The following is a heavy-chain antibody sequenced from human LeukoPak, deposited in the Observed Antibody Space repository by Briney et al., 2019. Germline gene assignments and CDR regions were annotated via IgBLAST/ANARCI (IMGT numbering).Heavy chain of an antibody. CDR1: GGSIRRFY. CDR3: AREVVVVAATLSNYFDY. CDR2: IYTSGST. J-gene: IGHJ4*02. D-gene: IGHD2-15*01. V-gene: IGHV4-4*07. Sequence: SETPSLTLTGSGGSIRRFYWRWVRPPAGKGLGRIGRIYTSGSTNYNPSLKSRITMSVDTSKNQFSLKLSSVTAADTAVYYCAREVVVVAATLSNYFDYWGQGTLVTVSS.